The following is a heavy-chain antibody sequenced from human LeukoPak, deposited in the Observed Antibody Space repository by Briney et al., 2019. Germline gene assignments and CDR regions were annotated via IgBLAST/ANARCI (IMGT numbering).Heavy chain of an antibody. D-gene: IGHD4/OR15-4a*01. CDR1: GFTFSIYA. CDR3: VRGMGAIDY. V-gene: IGHV3-64D*09. J-gene: IGHJ4*02. Sequence: GGSLRLSCSASGFTFSIYAMHWVRQAPGKGLEHVSAISYNGGSTYYTDSVKGRFTISRDNSKNTLYLQMSSLRAEDTAVYYCVRGMGAIDYWGQGTLVTVSS. CDR2: ISYNGGST.